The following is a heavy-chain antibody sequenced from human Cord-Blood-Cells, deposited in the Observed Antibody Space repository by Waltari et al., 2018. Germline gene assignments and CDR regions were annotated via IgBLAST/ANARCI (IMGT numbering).Heavy chain of an antibody. V-gene: IGHV3-21*01. CDR1: GFTFSSYS. J-gene: IGHJ4*02. CDR2: ISSSSSYI. D-gene: IGHD4-17*01. CDR3: ARGLTTVTDY. Sequence: EVQLVESGGGLVKPGGSLRLSCAASGFTFSSYSMTWVRQAPGKGLVWVSSISSSSSYIYYGDSVKGRFTISRDNAKNSLYLQMNSLRAEDTAVYYCARGLTTVTDYWGQGTLVTVSS.